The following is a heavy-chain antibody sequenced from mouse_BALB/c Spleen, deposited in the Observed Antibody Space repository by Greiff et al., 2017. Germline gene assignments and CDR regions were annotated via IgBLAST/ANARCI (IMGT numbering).Heavy chain of an antibody. J-gene: IGHJ4*01. CDR1: GFNIKDTY. D-gene: IGHD1-1*01. V-gene: IGHV14-3*02. CDR3: ASPGNYYGSSYAMDY. CDR2: IDPANGNT. Sequence: EVKLMESGAELVKPGASVKLSCTASGFNIKDTYMHWVKQRPEQGLEWIGRIDPANGNTKYDPKFQGKATITADTSSNTAYLQLSSLTSEDTAVYYCASPGNYYGSSYAMDYWGQGTSVTVSS.